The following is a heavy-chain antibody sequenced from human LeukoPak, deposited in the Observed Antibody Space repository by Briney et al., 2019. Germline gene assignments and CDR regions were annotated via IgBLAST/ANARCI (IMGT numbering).Heavy chain of an antibody. V-gene: IGHV3-30-3*01. D-gene: IGHD6-19*01. CDR1: GFTFSRYA. Sequence: GGSLRLSCAASGFTFSRYAMYWVRQAPGKGLEWVAVISKDGSNKCYADSVKGRFTISRDNSKNTLYLQMDSLRAEDTAVYYCARDFAWLADYWGQGTLVTVSS. CDR3: ARDFAWLADY. J-gene: IGHJ4*02. CDR2: ISKDGSNK.